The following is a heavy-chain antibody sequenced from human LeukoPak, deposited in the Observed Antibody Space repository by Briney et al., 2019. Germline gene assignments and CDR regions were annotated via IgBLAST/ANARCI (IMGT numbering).Heavy chain of an antibody. D-gene: IGHD3-9*01. CDR2: IYYSGST. J-gene: IGHJ5*02. Sequence: SETLSLTCTVSGGSISIYYWSSILQPPGKGLGWNGYIYYSGSTNYNPSLKTRLTISVDTSKNQCSLKLRSVTAADTAAYYCARDQHYDILAGSMGWFDPWGQGTLVTVSS. CDR3: ARDQHYDILAGSMGWFDP. V-gene: IGHV4-59*01. CDR1: GGSISIYY.